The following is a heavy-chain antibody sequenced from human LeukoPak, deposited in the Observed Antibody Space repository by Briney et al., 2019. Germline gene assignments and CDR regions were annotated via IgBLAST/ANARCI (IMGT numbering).Heavy chain of an antibody. CDR1: GGSFSGYY. J-gene: IGHJ4*02. CDR2: INHSGST. D-gene: IGHD3-9*01. V-gene: IGHV4-34*01. CDR3: ARSRYYDILTGYYHDPYYFDY. Sequence: SETLSLTCAVYGGSFSGYYWSWIRQPPGKGLEWIGEINHSGSTNYNPSLKSRVTISVDTSKNQFSLKLSSVTAADTAVYYCARSRYYDILTGYYHDPYYFDYWGQGTLVTVSS.